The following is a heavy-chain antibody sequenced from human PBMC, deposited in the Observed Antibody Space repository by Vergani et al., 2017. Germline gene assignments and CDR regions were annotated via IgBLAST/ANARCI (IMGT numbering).Heavy chain of an antibody. CDR2: IWYDGSNK. CDR1: GFTFSSYG. V-gene: IGHV3-33*01. J-gene: IGHJ3*02. D-gene: IGHD6-19*01. Sequence: QVQLVESGGGVVQPGRSLRLSCAASGFTFSSYGMHWVRQAPGKGLEWVAVIWYDGSNKYYADSVKGRFTISRDNSKNTLYLQMNSLRAEDTAVYYCARPETGYSSCWRGAFDIWGQGTMVTVSS. CDR3: ARPETGYSSCWRGAFDI.